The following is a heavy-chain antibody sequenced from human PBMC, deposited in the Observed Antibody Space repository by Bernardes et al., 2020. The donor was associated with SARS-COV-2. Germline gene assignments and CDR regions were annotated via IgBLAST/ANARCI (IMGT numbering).Heavy chain of an antibody. D-gene: IGHD2-2*02. J-gene: IGHJ6*03. CDR1: GYSFTSYW. V-gene: IGHV5-51*01. CDR2: IYPGDSDT. Sequence: GAPLKVSCNGSGYSFTSYWVGWVRTMPGKGLEWMGIIYPGDSDTRYSPSFQGQVTISADKSISTAYLQWSSLKASDTAMYYCARHGGYCSSTSCYTVYYYMDVWGKGTTVTVSS. CDR3: ARHGGYCSSTSCYTVYYYMDV.